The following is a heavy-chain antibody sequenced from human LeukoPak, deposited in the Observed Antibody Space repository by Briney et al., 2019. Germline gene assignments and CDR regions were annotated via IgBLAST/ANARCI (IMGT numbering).Heavy chain of an antibody. CDR3: ARYSGSYLRSFDY. CDR1: GYIFTSYW. CDR2: IYPGDSDT. Sequence: GASLQISCQGSGYIFTSYWIGWVRPLPGKGLEWMGIIYPGDSDTRYSPSFQGQVTISADKSISTAYLQWSSLKASDTAMYYCARYSGSYLRSFDYWGQGTLVTVSS. D-gene: IGHD1-26*01. J-gene: IGHJ4*02. V-gene: IGHV5-51*01.